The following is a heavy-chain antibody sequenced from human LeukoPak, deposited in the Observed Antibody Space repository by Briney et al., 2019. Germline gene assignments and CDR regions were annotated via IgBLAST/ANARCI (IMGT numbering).Heavy chain of an antibody. CDR2: IKQDGSEK. J-gene: IGHJ4*02. CDR1: GFTFSSYW. Sequence: PGGSLRLSCAASGFTFSSYWMSWVRQAPGKGLEWVANIKQDGSEKYYVDSVKGRFTISRDNAKNSLYLQMNSLRAEDTAVYYCARGTDIPGYSSGLDYWGQGTLVTVSS. V-gene: IGHV3-7*03. CDR3: ARGTDIPGYSSGLDY. D-gene: IGHD6-19*01.